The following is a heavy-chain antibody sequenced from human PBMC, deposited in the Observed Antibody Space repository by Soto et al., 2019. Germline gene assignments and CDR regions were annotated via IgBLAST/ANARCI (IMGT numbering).Heavy chain of an antibody. CDR1: GYTFTNYD. J-gene: IGHJ4*02. Sequence: QVQLVQSGAEVKKPGASVKVCCEASGYTFTNYDVNWVRHAPGQGLEWMGWMNPNSGHTVYAQKFLGRITMTRNTSISKAYMELSGLRSEDTAIYFCVTGSHFDYWGQGPLVTVSS. CDR3: VTGSHFDY. D-gene: IGHD3-10*01. V-gene: IGHV1-8*01. CDR2: MNPNSGHT.